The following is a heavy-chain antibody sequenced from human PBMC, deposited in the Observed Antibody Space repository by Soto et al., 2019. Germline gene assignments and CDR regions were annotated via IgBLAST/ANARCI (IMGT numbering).Heavy chain of an antibody. CDR2: IKQDGSAK. D-gene: IGHD3-10*01. CDR1: GFTFSSYW. Sequence: GGSLRLSCAASGFTFSSYWMSWVRQAPGKGLERVANIKQDGSAKYYVDSAKGRLTISRDNATNSLYLQLNSLRAEDTAVYYFARDRAGSRPDSYYGMDVWGQGTTVTVSS. V-gene: IGHV3-7*01. J-gene: IGHJ6*02. CDR3: ARDRAGSRPDSYYGMDV.